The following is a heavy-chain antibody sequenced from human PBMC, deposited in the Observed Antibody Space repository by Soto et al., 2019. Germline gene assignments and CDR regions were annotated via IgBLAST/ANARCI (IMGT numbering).Heavy chain of an antibody. D-gene: IGHD3-10*01. CDR3: ARYVKLWFGELFGRNYYYGMDV. J-gene: IGHJ6*02. Sequence: SATLSLTCTVSGRSISSSSYYWGWIRQPPGKGLEWIGSIYYSGSTYYNPSLKSRVTISVDTSKNQFSLKLSSVTAADTAVYYCARYVKLWFGELFGRNYYYGMDVWGQGTTVT. CDR2: IYYSGST. CDR1: GRSISSSSYY. V-gene: IGHV4-39*01.